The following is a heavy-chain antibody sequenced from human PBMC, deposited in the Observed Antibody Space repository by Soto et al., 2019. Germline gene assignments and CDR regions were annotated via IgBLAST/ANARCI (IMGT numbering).Heavy chain of an antibody. V-gene: IGHV4-59*01. Sequence: QVQLQESGPGLVKPSETLSLTCTVSGGSISSYYWSWIRQPPGKGLEWIGYIYYSGSTNYNPSLKSRVTISVDTSKNQFSLKLSSVTAADTAVYYCARGNPGPGPYDYYGMDVW. CDR2: IYYSGST. D-gene: IGHD4-4*01. CDR1: GGSISSYY. J-gene: IGHJ6*01. CDR3: ARGNPGPGPYDYYGMDV.